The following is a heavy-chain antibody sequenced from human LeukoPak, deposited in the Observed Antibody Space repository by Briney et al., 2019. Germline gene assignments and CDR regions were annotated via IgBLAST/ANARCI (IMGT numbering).Heavy chain of an antibody. Sequence: KPSETLSLTCTVSGGSISSYYWTWIRQPPGKGLEWLGQMYYSGSIKYNPSLKSRVTVSTDTSKTQFSLKLRSVTAADTATYYCARGVRHCASTTCFAGSGDIWGQGEMVTVPS. V-gene: IGHV4-59*01. CDR3: ARGVRHCASTTCFAGSGDI. J-gene: IGHJ3*02. D-gene: IGHD2-2*01. CDR1: GGSISSYY. CDR2: MYYSGSI.